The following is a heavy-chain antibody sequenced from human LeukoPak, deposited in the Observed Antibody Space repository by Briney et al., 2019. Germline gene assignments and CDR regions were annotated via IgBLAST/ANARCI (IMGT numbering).Heavy chain of an antibody. D-gene: IGHD1-26*01. CDR1: GFTFYNYV. Sequence: GGSLRLSCAASGFTFYNYVIHWVRQAPGKGLEWLAVISPDGYGHYADSVKGRFTVSRDNSKNTLYLQMNSLRTDDSAMYYCTKGGGISYNPLDPWGPGTLVTVSS. J-gene: IGHJ5*02. V-gene: IGHV3-30*18. CDR3: TKGGGISYNPLDP. CDR2: ISPDGYG.